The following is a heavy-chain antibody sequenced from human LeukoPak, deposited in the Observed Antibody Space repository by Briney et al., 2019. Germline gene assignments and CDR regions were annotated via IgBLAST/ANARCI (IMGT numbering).Heavy chain of an antibody. CDR2: IIPILGIA. D-gene: IGHD3-10*01. J-gene: IGHJ6*02. CDR3: ARAGSGDYYYYGMDV. Sequence: SVKVSCKASGGTFSSYAISWVRQAPGQGLEWMGRIIPILGIANYAQKFQGRVTITVDKSTSTAYMELSSLRSEDTAVYYCARAGSGDYYYYGMDVWGQGTTVTVPS. CDR1: GGTFSSYA. V-gene: IGHV1-69*04.